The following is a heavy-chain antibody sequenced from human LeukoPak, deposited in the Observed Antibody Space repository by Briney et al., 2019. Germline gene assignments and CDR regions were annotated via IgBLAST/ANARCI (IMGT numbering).Heavy chain of an antibody. Sequence: GGSLSLSCAASGFTFSSYSMNWVRQAPGKGLEWASSISSSSYIYYADSVKGRFTISRDNAKNSLYLQMNSLRAEDTAVYYCARDTPIAYCGGDCSGYWGQGTLVTVSS. V-gene: IGHV3-21*01. D-gene: IGHD2-21*02. CDR1: GFTFSSYS. CDR3: ARDTPIAYCGGDCSGY. CDR2: ISSSSYI. J-gene: IGHJ4*02.